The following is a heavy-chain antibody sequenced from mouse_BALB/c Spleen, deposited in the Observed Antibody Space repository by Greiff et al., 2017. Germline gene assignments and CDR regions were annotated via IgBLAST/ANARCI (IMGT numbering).Heavy chain of an antibody. CDR2: INPSSGYT. J-gene: IGHJ3*01. Sequence: VQLQQSAAELARPGASVKMSCKASGYTFTSYTMHWVKQRPGQGLEWIGYINPSSGYTEYNQKFKDKTTLTADKSSSTAYMQLSSLTSEDSAVYYCARGWLLTVFAYWGQGTLVTVSA. CDR1: GYTFTSYT. V-gene: IGHV1-4*02. D-gene: IGHD2-3*01. CDR3: ARGWLLTVFAY.